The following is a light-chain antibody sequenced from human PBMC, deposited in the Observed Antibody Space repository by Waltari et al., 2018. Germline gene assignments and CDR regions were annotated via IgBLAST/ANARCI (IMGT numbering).Light chain of an antibody. CDR2: GPS. V-gene: IGKV3-20*01. CDR3: EQYGGSPPYT. Sequence: IVLTQSPGTLPLSRGDRATLSCRASKSFSSSFLAWYQQKPGRAPSLLIYGPSSRATGIPDRFRGGGSGTDFTLTISRLEPEDVAVYYCEQYGGSPPYTFGQGTKLEI. J-gene: IGKJ2*01. CDR1: KSFSSSF.